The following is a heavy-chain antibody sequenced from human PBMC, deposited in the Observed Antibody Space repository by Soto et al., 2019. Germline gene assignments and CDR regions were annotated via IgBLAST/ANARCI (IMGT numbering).Heavy chain of an antibody. V-gene: IGHV3-23*01. Sequence: GGSLRLSCAASGFTFSSYGMHWVRQAPGKGLEWVSAISGSGGSTYYADSVKGRFTISRDNSKNTLYLQMNSLRAEDTAVYYCAKGLYCSGGSCYSLADYWGQGTLVTVSS. CDR2: ISGSGGST. CDR1: GFTFSSYG. D-gene: IGHD2-15*01. CDR3: AKGLYCSGGSCYSLADY. J-gene: IGHJ4*02.